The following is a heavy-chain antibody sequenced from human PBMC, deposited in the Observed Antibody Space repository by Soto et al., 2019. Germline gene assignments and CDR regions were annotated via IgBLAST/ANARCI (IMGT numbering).Heavy chain of an antibody. CDR1: GYTFTGYY. CDR3: ARGYWTGSYYFDY. D-gene: IGHD1-26*01. J-gene: IGHJ4*02. CDR2: INPNSGGT. V-gene: IGHV1-2*04. Sequence: ASVKVSCKASGYTFTGYYMHWVRQAPGQGLEWMGWINPNSGGTNYAQKFQGWVTMTRDTSISTAYMELSRLRSDYTAVYYCARGYWTGSYYFDYWGQGTLVTVSS.